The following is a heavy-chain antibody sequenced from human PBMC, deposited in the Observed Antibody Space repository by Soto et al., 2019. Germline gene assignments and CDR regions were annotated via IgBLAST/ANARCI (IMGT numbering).Heavy chain of an antibody. D-gene: IGHD3-22*01. Sequence: GASVXVSFKASFYTFRSYGIIFLRQAPGQGLEWVGWISAYNGDTQYAPKFQDRITLTTETSKDTAYMELRSLRLDETAVYYCARDWSRYYDNSGMIWFYWGQGSLVTVSS. CDR2: ISAYNGDT. J-gene: IGHJ4*02. CDR1: FYTFRSYG. CDR3: ARDWSRYYDNSGMIWFY. V-gene: IGHV1-18*04.